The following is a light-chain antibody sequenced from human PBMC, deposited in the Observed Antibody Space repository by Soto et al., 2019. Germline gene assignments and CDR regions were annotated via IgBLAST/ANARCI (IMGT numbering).Light chain of an antibody. V-gene: IGLV1-44*01. CDR2: TNN. Sequence: QLVLTQPPSASGTPGQRVTISCSGSSSNIGGNTVNWYQQLPGTAPKLLIYTNNQRPSGVPDRFSGSKSGTSASLAISGLHSEDEADYYCGAWDDSLNGPVFGGGTQLTVL. J-gene: IGLJ3*02. CDR1: SSNIGGNT. CDR3: GAWDDSLNGPV.